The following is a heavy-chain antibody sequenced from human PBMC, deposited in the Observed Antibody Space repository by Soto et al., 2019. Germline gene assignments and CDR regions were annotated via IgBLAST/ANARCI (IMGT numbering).Heavy chain of an antibody. CDR3: AKDDTYSDSFSGFDY. D-gene: IGHD6-25*01. V-gene: IGHV1-69*13. Sequence: SVKVSCKASGGTFSSYAISWVRQAPGQGLEWMGGIIPIFGTANYAQKFQGRVTITADESTSTAYMELSSLRTEDTAVYYCAKDDTYSDSFSGFDYWGQGTPVTVSS. J-gene: IGHJ4*02. CDR1: GGTFSSYA. CDR2: IIPIFGTA.